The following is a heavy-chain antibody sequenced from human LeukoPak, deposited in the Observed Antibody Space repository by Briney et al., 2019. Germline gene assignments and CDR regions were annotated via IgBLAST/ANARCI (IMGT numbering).Heavy chain of an antibody. J-gene: IGHJ6*03. V-gene: IGHV3-7*01. D-gene: IGHD6-19*01. CDR3: ARGRIAVAGTYIPSNWGPQLYYMDV. CDR2: IKQDGSEK. CDR1: GFTFSSYW. Sequence: PGGSLRLSCAASGFTFSSYWMSWVRQAPGKGLEWVANIKQDGSEKYYVDSVKGRFTISRDSAENSLYLQMNSLRAEDTAVYYCARGRIAVAGTYIPSNWGPQLYYMDVWGKGTTATVSS.